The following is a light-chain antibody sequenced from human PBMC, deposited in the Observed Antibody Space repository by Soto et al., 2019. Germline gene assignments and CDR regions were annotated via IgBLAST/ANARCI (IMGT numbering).Light chain of an antibody. J-gene: IGKJ1*01. CDR2: KAS. Sequence: DIQMTQSPSTLSVSVVDRVTITCLASQTISSWFAWYQQKPGKAPKLLIYKASTLKSGVPSRFSGSGSGAEFTLTISSLQPDDFATYYCQHYNSYSEAFGQGTKVDIK. CDR3: QHYNSYSEA. V-gene: IGKV1-5*03. CDR1: QTISSW.